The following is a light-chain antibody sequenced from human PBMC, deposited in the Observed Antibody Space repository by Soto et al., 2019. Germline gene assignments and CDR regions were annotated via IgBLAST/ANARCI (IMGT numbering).Light chain of an antibody. Sequence: QPVLPQSSSASASLGSSVKLTCTLSSGHSSYIIAWHQQQPGKAPRYLMKLEGSGSYNKGSGVPDRFSGSSSGADRYLTISNLQSEDEADYYCETWDSNTHVFGTGTKLTVL. CDR1: SGHSSYI. V-gene: IGLV4-60*03. J-gene: IGLJ1*01. CDR3: ETWDSNTHV. CDR2: LEGSGSY.